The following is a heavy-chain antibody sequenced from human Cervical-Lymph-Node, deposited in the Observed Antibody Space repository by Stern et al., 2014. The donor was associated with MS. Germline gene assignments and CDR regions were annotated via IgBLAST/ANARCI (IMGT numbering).Heavy chain of an antibody. CDR2: ISYDGNYE. V-gene: IGHV3-30*03. D-gene: IGHD3-3*01. Sequence: VQLVESGGGVVQPGGSLRLSCAASGFSFNSFGMNWVRQAPGKGLEWVATISYDGNYEHYAASVKGRFTISRDSSRSTLYLQMNTVRIEDTALYYCARGSGDLDYWGQGTLVAVS. J-gene: IGHJ4*02. CDR1: GFSFNSFG. CDR3: ARGSGDLDY.